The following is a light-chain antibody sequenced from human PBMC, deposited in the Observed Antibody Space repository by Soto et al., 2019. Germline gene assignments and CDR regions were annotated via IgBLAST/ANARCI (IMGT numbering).Light chain of an antibody. Sequence: EIVLTQSPASLSLSPGERATLSCRASQSVSSYLAWYQQKPGQAPRLLISDASNRATGIPDRFSGSGSGTDFTLPISSLAPEDFAVYYCQQRSDWPLTFGGGTEVEVK. CDR3: QQRSDWPLT. J-gene: IGKJ4*01. CDR2: DAS. CDR1: QSVSSY. V-gene: IGKV3-11*01.